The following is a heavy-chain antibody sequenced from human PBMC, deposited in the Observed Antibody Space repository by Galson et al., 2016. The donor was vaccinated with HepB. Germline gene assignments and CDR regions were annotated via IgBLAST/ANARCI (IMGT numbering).Heavy chain of an antibody. D-gene: IGHD6-13*01. Sequence: SLRLSCAASGFAVSSNYMSWVRQAPGKGLEWVAVISPDGSEKYYGDSVKGRHTISRDNSKNTLYLQMNSLRGEDTAVYYCAKDNSSWNNWFDPWGQGTVVTVSS. CDR1: GFAVSSNY. J-gene: IGHJ5*02. CDR3: AKDNSSWNNWFDP. CDR2: ISPDGSEK. V-gene: IGHV3-30*18.